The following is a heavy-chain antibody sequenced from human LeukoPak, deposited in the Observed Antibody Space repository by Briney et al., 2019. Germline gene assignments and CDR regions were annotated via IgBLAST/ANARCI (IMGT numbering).Heavy chain of an antibody. CDR3: ARARLLWFGESLDY. V-gene: IGHV3-48*03. CDR2: ISSSGSTI. D-gene: IGHD3-10*01. Sequence: GGSLRLSCAASGFTFSSYEMNWVRQAPGKGLEWVPYISSSGSTIYYADSVKGRFTISRDNAKNSLYLQMNSLRAEDTAVYYCARARLLWFGESLDYWGQGTLVTVSS. CDR1: GFTFSSYE. J-gene: IGHJ4*02.